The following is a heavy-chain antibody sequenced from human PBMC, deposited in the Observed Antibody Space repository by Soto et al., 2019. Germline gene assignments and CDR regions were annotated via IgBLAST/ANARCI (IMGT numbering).Heavy chain of an antibody. V-gene: IGHV1-69*08. CDR3: ARDRITTRGDAFDL. CDR2: IIPIPAIT. D-gene: IGHD3-3*01. J-gene: IGHJ3*01. CDR1: GGTFSTYI. Sequence: QVQLVQSGAEVRKPGSSVKVSCKAPGGTFSTYIISWVRQAPGQGLEWMGRIIPIPAITNYAQKLQGRVTITADRSTSTAYMELTSLKSEDTAVYYCARDRITTRGDAFDLWGQGTLVTVSS.